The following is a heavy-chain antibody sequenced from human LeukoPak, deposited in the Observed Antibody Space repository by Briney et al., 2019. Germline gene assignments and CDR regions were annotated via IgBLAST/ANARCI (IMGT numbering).Heavy chain of an antibody. V-gene: IGHV1-2*02. J-gene: IGHJ4*02. CDR1: GYTFTDYY. Sequence: ASVKVSCKASGYTFTDYYIHWVRQAPGQGLEWMGWINPNSGGTSCAQEFQGRVTMTRDTSITTAYMELSRLRSGDTAVYYCARDKVAAAGTIDYWGPGNPGHRLL. CDR2: INPNSGGT. CDR3: ARDKVAAAGTIDY. D-gene: IGHD6-13*01.